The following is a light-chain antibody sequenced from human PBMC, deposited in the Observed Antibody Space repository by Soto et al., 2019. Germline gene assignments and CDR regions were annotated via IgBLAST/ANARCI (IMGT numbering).Light chain of an antibody. J-gene: IGKJ1*01. Sequence: EIVLTQSPGTQSLSPGERATLSCRASQSVSSSYLAWYQQKPGQAPRLLICGASSRATGIPDRFSASGSGTDFTLTISRLEPEDFAVYYCQQYDRSPWTFGQGTKVEIK. V-gene: IGKV3-20*01. CDR3: QQYDRSPWT. CDR2: GAS. CDR1: QSVSSSY.